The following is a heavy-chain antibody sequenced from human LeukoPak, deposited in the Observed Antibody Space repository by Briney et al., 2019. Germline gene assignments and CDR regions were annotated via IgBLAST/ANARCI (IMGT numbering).Heavy chain of an antibody. CDR1: GGSLSSSNW. J-gene: IGHJ4*02. CDR3: ARGGFWSSGWQLDY. Sequence: SETLSLTCAVSGGSLSSSNWWSWARQPPGKGLEWIGEIYHSGSTNYNPSLKSRVTISVDKSKNQFSLKLSSVTAADMAVYYCARGGFWSSGWQLDYWGQRTLFTVSS. D-gene: IGHD6-19*01. CDR2: IYHSGST. V-gene: IGHV4-4*02.